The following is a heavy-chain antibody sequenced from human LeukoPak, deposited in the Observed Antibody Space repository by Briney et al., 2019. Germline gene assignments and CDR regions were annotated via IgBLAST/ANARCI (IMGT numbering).Heavy chain of an antibody. CDR3: ANDDTSGYYQA. CDR1: GGTFTIHT. V-gene: IGHV1-69*02. J-gene: IGHJ4*02. CDR2: IIPVVGT. Sequence: SVKVFCKASGGTFTIHTITWVRQAPGQGLEWMGRIIPVVGTHYAQKFQGRVTITADKSTSTAYMELSSLRSDDTAVYYCANDDTSGYYQAWSQGTLVTVYS. D-gene: IGHD3-22*01.